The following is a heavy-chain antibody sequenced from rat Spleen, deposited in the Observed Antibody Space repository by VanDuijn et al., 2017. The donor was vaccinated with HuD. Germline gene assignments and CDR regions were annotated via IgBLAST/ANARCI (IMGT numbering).Heavy chain of an antibody. Sequence: QVQLKESGPGLVQPSQTLSLTCTVSGFSLTSYNVHWVRQPTGKGLEWMGVIWTGGSTDYNSALKSRLSISRDTSKSQVFLKMNSLQTEDIATYYCARDSSSTYVMDAWGQGASVTVSS. CDR2: IWTGGST. CDR3: ARDSSSTYVMDA. V-gene: IGHV2-30*01. D-gene: IGHD1-2*01. CDR1: GFSLTSYN. J-gene: IGHJ4*01.